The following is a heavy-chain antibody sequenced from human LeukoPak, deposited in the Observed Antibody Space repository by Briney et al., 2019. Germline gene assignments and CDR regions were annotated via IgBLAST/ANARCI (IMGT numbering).Heavy chain of an antibody. Sequence: GGSLRLSCAASGFTVSNNYMSWVRQAPGKGLEWVSVIYSGGSTYYADSVKGRFTISRDNSKNTLYLQMNSLRAEDTAVYYCAKAAANRLPIDAFDIWGQGTMVTVSS. V-gene: IGHV3-53*01. J-gene: IGHJ3*02. CDR1: GFTVSNNY. D-gene: IGHD1-14*01. CDR3: AKAAANRLPIDAFDI. CDR2: IYSGGST.